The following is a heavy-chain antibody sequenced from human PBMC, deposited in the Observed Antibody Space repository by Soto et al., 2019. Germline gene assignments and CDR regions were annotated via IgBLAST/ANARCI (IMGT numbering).Heavy chain of an antibody. J-gene: IGHJ6*02. CDR3: ARGDYDFWSGYSSGMDV. V-gene: IGHV3-48*03. D-gene: IGHD3-3*01. CDR2: ISSSGSTI. Sequence: PGGSLRLSCAASGFTFSSYEMNWVRQAPGKGLEWVSYISSSGSTIYYADSVKGRFTISRDNAKNSLYLQMNSLRAEDTAVYYCARGDYDFWSGYSSGMDVWGQGTTVTVSS. CDR1: GFTFSSYE.